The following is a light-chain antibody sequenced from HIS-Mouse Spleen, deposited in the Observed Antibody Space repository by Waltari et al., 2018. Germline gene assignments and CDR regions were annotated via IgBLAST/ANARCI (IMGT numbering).Light chain of an antibody. CDR1: NIGSKS. CDR3: QVWDSSSDHYV. CDR2: DDS. V-gene: IGLV3-21*02. Sequence: SYVLTQPPSVSVAPGPTARITCGGNNIGSKSGHWYQQKPGQAPVLVVYDDSDRPSGLPERFSGSNSGNTATLTISRVEAGDEADYYCQVWDSSSDHYVFGTGTKVTVL. J-gene: IGLJ1*01.